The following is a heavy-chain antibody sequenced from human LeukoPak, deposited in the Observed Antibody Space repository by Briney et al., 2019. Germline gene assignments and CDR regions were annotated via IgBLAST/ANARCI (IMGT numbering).Heavy chain of an antibody. J-gene: IGHJ3*02. V-gene: IGHV3-48*01. CDR2: ISSSSSII. Sequence: GGSLRLSCAASGFTFSSYSMNWVRQAPGKGLERGSFISSSSSIIYYADSVRGGFTISRDNAKNSLYLHMNSLRAEETAVYYCAIGVRAGMHAIETWGHGKMVTVSS. CDR3: AIGVRAGMHAIET. D-gene: IGHD3-10*01. CDR1: GFTFSSYS.